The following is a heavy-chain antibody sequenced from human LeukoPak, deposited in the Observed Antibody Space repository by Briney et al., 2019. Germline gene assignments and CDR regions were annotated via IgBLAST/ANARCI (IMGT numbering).Heavy chain of an antibody. J-gene: IGHJ4*02. CDR2: ISGHGSGDST. Sequence: GGSLRLSCAASGFTFSSYGMSWVRQAPGKGLEWVSSISGHGSGDSTYYADSVKGRFTISRDNSKNTLSLQMNSLRAEDTAVYYCVTLGYCSSPSCYLYYWGQGTLVTVSS. V-gene: IGHV3-23*01. D-gene: IGHD2-2*01. CDR1: GFTFSSYG. CDR3: VTLGYCSSPSCYLYY.